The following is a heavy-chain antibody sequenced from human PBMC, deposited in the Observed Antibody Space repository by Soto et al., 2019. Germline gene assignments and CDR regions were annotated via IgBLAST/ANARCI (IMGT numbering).Heavy chain of an antibody. CDR1: GFTFSNAW. J-gene: IGHJ3*02. Sequence: PGGSLRLSCAASGFTFSNAWMSWVRQAPGKGLEWVGRIKSKTDGGTTDYAAPVKGRFTISRDDSKNTLYLQMNSLKTEDTAVYYCTTRTRYSFDAFDIWGQGTTVTVSS. V-gene: IGHV3-15*01. CDR3: TTRTRYSFDAFDI. CDR2: IKSKTDGGTT. D-gene: IGHD5-18*01.